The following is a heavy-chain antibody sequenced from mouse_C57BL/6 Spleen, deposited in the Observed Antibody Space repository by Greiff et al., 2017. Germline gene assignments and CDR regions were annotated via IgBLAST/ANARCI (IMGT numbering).Heavy chain of an antibody. V-gene: IGHV5-17*01. D-gene: IGHD1-1*02. CDR3: AKGVGSAWFAY. J-gene: IGHJ3*01. CDR2: ISSGSSTI. Sequence: DVHLVESGGGLVKPGGSLKLSCAASGFTFSDYGMHWVRQAPEKGLEWVAYISSGSSTIYYADTVKGRFTISRDNAKNTLFLQMTSLRSEDTAMYYCAKGVGSAWFAYWGQGTLVTVSA. CDR1: GFTFSDYG.